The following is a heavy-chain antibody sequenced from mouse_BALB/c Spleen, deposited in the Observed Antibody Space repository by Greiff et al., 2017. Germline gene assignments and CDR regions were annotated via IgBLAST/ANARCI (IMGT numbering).Heavy chain of an antibody. CDR1: GYSITSGYY. CDR3: ARRGVQYYYAMDY. J-gene: IGHJ4*01. V-gene: IGHV3-6*02. Sequence: EVKLQESGPGLVKPSQSLSLTCSVTGYSITSGYYWNWIRQFPGNKLEWMGYISYDGSNNYNPSLKNRISITRDTSKNQFFLKLNSVTTEDTATYYCARRGVQYYYAMDYWGQGTSVTVSS. CDR2: ISYDGSN.